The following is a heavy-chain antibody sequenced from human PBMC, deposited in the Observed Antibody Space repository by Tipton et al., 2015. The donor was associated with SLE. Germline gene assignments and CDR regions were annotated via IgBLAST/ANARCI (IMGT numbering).Heavy chain of an antibody. D-gene: IGHD6-6*01. Sequence: TLSLTCAVYGESFSDYSWSWIRQPPGKGLEWIGTIYYSGTTYYNPSLKSRVTISVDTSKNQFSLKLSSVTAADTAVYYCARERIAARAFDIWGQGTMVTVSS. V-gene: IGHV4-34*01. CDR2: IYYSGTT. CDR1: GESFSDYS. CDR3: ARERIAARAFDI. J-gene: IGHJ3*02.